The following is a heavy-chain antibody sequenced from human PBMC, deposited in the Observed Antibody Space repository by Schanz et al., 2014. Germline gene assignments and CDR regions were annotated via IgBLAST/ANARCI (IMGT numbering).Heavy chain of an antibody. CDR3: AKAEYDILTDSYSRLDP. Sequence: QVQLVQSGAEAKKPGASVRVSCKASGYTFTTYAMSWVRQAPGQGLEWVGWISVYTGNTKYGQKVQGRVTMTADTSTNTAYMELRSLRSDDTAVYYCAKAEYDILTDSYSRLDPWGQGTLVTDSS. V-gene: IGHV1-18*01. J-gene: IGHJ5*02. CDR1: GYTFTTYA. D-gene: IGHD3-9*01. CDR2: ISVYTGNT.